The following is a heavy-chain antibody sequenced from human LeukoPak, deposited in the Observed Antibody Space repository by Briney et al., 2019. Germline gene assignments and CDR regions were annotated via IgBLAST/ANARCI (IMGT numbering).Heavy chain of an antibody. CDR1: GFTFNSYA. J-gene: IGHJ4*02. CDR2: ISGRGGST. D-gene: IGHD6-13*01. Sequence: GGSLRLSCAASGFTFNSYAMNWVRQAPGKGLEWVSAISGRGGSTYYADSVKGRFTISRDNSKNTLYLQMNSLRAEDTAVYYCAKPRHSSSWFYNFDYWGQGTLVTVSS. CDR3: AKPRHSSSWFYNFDY. V-gene: IGHV3-23*01.